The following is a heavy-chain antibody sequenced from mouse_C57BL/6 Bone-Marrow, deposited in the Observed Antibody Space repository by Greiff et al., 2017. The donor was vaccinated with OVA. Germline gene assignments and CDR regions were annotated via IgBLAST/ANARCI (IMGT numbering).Heavy chain of an antibody. CDR2: IHPSDSDT. Sequence: QVQLQQPGAELVKPGASVKVSRFWMHWVKQRPGQGLEWIGRIHPSDSDTNYNQKFKGKATLTVDKSSSTAYMQLSSLTSEDSAVYYCAMGYSFYYWGQGTTLTVSS. J-gene: IGHJ2*01. CDR1: FW. CDR3: AMGYSFYY. V-gene: IGHV1-74*01.